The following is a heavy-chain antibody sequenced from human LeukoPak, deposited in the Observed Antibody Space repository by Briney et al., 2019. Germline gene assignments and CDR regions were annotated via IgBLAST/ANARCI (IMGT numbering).Heavy chain of an antibody. J-gene: IGHJ4*02. CDR2: ISGTGVNT. Sequence: GGSLRLSCAASGFTFSNFAMSWVRQAPGKGLERVSSISGTGVNTHCADSARGRFTISRDYSKNTLYLRMSSLRAEDTAVYYCAKSSVRGVDSFDYWGQGTLVTVSS. CDR3: AKSSVRGVDSFDY. D-gene: IGHD3-10*01. V-gene: IGHV3-23*01. CDR1: GFTFSNFA.